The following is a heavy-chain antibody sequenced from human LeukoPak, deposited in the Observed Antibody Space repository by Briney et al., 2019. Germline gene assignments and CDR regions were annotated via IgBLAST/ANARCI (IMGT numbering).Heavy chain of an antibody. J-gene: IGHJ5*02. CDR1: GGSISSYY. D-gene: IGHD3-10*01. CDR3: ARDLGYYGSGSSYNWFDP. CDR2: IYHSGST. V-gene: IGHV4-38-2*02. Sequence: SETLSLTCTVSGGSISSYYWGWIRQPPGKGLEWIGSIYHSGSTYYNPSLKSRVTISVDTSKNQFSLKLSSVTAADTAVYYCARDLGYYGSGSSYNWFDPWGQGTLVTVSS.